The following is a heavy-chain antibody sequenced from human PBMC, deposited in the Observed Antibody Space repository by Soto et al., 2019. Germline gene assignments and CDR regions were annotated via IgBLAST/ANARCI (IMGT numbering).Heavy chain of an antibody. CDR2: INHLETT. V-gene: IGHV4-30-2*01. Sequence: SETLSLTCTVSGTSITFGGYSWSWIRQTPGKGLEWIGYINHLETTFYNPSFGSRLTLSIDRAKNQFSLKLHSMSAADRAVYFCARGGGSDSFDYWGQGILVTVSS. J-gene: IGHJ4*02. D-gene: IGHD1-26*01. CDR3: ARGGGSDSFDY. CDR1: GTSITFGGYS.